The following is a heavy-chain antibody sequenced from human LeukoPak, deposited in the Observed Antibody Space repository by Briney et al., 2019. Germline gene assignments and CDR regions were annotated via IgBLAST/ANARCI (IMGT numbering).Heavy chain of an antibody. Sequence: PSQTLSLTCTVSGGSFSSGDYYWRWIRQPPGKGLDWIGYIYYSGSTYYNPSLKSRVTISVDTSKNQFSLKLSSVTAADTAVYYCAGGTMVRREPDYWGQGTLVTVSS. D-gene: IGHD3-10*01. V-gene: IGHV4-30-4*08. J-gene: IGHJ4*02. CDR2: IYYSGST. CDR1: GGSFSSGDYY. CDR3: AGGTMVRREPDY.